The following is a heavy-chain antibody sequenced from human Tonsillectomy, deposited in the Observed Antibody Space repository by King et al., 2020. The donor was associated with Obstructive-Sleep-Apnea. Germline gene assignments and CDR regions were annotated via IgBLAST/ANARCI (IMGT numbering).Heavy chain of an antibody. CDR2: ISSSSSYI. V-gene: IGHV3-21*01. CDR1: GFTFSSYS. J-gene: IGHJ5*02. Sequence: VQLVESGGGLVKPGGSLRLSCAASGFTFSSYSMNWVRQAPGKGLEWVSSISSSSSYIYYADSVKGRFTISRDNAKNSLYLQMNSLRAEDTAVYYCAGDLNDFWSGYPNWFDPWGQGTLVTVSS. D-gene: IGHD3-3*01. CDR3: AGDLNDFWSGYPNWFDP.